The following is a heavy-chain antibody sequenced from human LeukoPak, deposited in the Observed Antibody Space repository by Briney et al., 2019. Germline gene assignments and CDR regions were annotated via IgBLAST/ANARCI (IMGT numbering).Heavy chain of an antibody. CDR2: IYGSGNT. D-gene: IGHD2-15*01. CDR3: ARGWSRAFDI. CDR1: GASISSWY. Sequence: SETLSLTCTVSGASISSWYWSWIRQPPGKGLEWIGYIYGSGNTNYNPSLKSRVTMSIDTSKNQFSLMLTSVTAADTAVYYCARGWSRAFDIWGQGTMVTVSS. V-gene: IGHV4-59*01. J-gene: IGHJ3*02.